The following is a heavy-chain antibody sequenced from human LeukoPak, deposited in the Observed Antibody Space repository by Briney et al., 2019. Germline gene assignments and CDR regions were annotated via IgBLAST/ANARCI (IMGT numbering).Heavy chain of an antibody. V-gene: IGHV1-2*06. CDR1: GYTFTGYY. CDR2: INPNSGGT. J-gene: IGHJ4*02. CDR3: ARAYMGILTGYHPTYYFDY. D-gene: IGHD3-9*01. Sequence: ASVKVSCKASGYTFTGYYMHWVRQAPGQGLEWMGRINPNSGGTNYAQKFQGRVTMTRDTSISTAYMELSRLRSDDTAVYYCARAYMGILTGYHPTYYFDYWGQGTLVTVSS.